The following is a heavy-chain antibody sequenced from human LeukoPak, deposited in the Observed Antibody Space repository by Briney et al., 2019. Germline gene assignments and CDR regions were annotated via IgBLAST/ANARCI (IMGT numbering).Heavy chain of an antibody. CDR3: ANQRTYYYDSSGYAAFDI. CDR2: ISGSGGST. J-gene: IGHJ3*02. D-gene: IGHD3-22*01. CDR1: GFTFSSYA. Sequence: AGGSLRLSCAASGFTFSSYAMSWVRQAPGKGLEWVSAISGSGGSTNYADSVKGRFTISRDNSKNTLYPQMNSLRAEDTAVYYCANQRTYYYDSSGYAAFDIWGQGTMVTVSS. V-gene: IGHV3-23*01.